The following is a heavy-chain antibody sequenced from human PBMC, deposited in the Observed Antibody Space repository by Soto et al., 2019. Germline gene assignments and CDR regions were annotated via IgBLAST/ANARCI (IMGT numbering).Heavy chain of an antibody. D-gene: IGHD6-25*01. V-gene: IGHV1-69*13. J-gene: IGHJ4*02. Sequence: SVKVSCKASGGTFSSYAISWVRQAPGQGLEWMGGIIPIFGTANYAQKFQGRVTITADESTSTAYMELSSLRSEDTAVYYCAREAAAQKAFDYWGQGTLVTVSS. CDR3: AREAAAQKAFDY. CDR1: GGTFSSYA. CDR2: IIPIFGTA.